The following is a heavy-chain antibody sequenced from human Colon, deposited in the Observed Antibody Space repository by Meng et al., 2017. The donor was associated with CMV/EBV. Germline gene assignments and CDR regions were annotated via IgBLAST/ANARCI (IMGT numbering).Heavy chain of an antibody. CDR1: GFTLSAYN. D-gene: IGHD6-13*01. J-gene: IGHJ4*02. V-gene: IGHV3-21*01. CDR2: ISTTGSST. Sequence: GESLKISCVASGFTLSAYNMNWVRQAPGKGPEWVSSISTTGSSTFYADSVKGRFTISRDNVKNSLNLQMDSLRVEDTAVYYCARGGAAALTHWGQGTLVTVS. CDR3: ARGGAAALTH.